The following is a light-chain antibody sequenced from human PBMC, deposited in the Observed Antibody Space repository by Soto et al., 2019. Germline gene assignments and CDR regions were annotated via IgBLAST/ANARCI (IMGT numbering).Light chain of an antibody. CDR2: AAS. CDR3: QQSYSTPGGT. CDR1: QSISSY. Sequence: DIQMTQSPSSLSASVGDRVTITCRASQSISSYLNWYQQKPGKAPKLLIYAASSLQSGVPSRFSGSGSGTDFTLTISSLQPEDSATYYCQQSYSTPGGTFGQGTKLEIK. V-gene: IGKV1-39*01. J-gene: IGKJ2*02.